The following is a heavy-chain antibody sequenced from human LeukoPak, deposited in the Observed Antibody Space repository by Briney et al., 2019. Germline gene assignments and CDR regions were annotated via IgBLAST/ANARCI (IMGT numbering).Heavy chain of an antibody. Sequence: GGSLRLSCAASGFTFSSYSMNWVRQAPGKGLEWLANIKQDGSEKYYVDSVKGRFTISRDNAKNSLYLQMNSLRAEDTAVYYCARLFASSSWYYYYYMDVWGKGTTVTVSS. D-gene: IGHD6-13*01. J-gene: IGHJ6*03. V-gene: IGHV3-7*01. CDR3: ARLFASSSWYYYYYMDV. CDR2: IKQDGSEK. CDR1: GFTFSSYS.